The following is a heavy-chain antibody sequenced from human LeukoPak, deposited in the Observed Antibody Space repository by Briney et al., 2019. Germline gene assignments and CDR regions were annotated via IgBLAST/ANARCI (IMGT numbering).Heavy chain of an antibody. J-gene: IGHJ5*02. CDR2: MYYTGST. D-gene: IGHD1-7*01. Sequence: SETLSLTCTVSGGSINSYYWSWIRQPPGKGLEWLGSMYYTGSTDYNPSLKSRVTISVDASKNHFSLRLRSVTAADTAVYYCARSRHAAGTRNWRFDPWGQGTLVTVSS. V-gene: IGHV4-59*12. CDR3: ARSRHAAGTRNWRFDP. CDR1: GGSINSYY.